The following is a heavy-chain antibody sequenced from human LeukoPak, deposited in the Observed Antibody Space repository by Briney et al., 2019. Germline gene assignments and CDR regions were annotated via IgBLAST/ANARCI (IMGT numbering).Heavy chain of an antibody. D-gene: IGHD6-19*01. CDR3: ASLPDPSSGLTAGYYYYGMDV. Sequence: SGGSLRLSCAASGFTFSTYGMHWVRQAPGKGLEWVAVIWYDGSNKYYADSVKGRFTISRDNSKNTLYLQMNGLRAEDTAVYYCASLPDPSSGLTAGYYYYGMDVWGQGTTVTVSS. J-gene: IGHJ6*02. CDR2: IWYDGSNK. CDR1: GFTFSTYG. V-gene: IGHV3-33*01.